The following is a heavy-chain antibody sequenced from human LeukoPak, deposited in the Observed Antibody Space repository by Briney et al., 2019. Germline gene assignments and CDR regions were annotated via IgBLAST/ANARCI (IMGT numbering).Heavy chain of an antibody. D-gene: IGHD4-17*01. Sequence: GASVKVSCKASGYTFTDYFIHWVRQAPGQGLEWMGWIRPNSGDTHYAQRFQGRVTMTRDTSVSTAHMELSSLRSDDTAIYYCARNYGHHSKYFDFWGQGTLVTVSS. CDR2: IRPNSGDT. V-gene: IGHV1-2*02. J-gene: IGHJ4*02. CDR3: ARNYGHHSKYFDF. CDR1: GYTFTDYF.